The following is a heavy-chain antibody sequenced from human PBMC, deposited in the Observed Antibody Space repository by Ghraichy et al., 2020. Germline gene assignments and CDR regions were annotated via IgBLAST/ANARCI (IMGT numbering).Heavy chain of an antibody. V-gene: IGHV3-23*01. CDR3: AKRAGWDIVVVVAATFLSDAFDI. D-gene: IGHD2-15*01. CDR1: GFTFSSYA. Sequence: GSLRLSCAASGFTFSSYAMSWVRQAPGKGLEWVSAISGSGGSTYYADSVKGRFTISRDNSKNTLYLQMNSLRAEDTAVYYCAKRAGWDIVVVVAATFLSDAFDIWGQGTMVTVSS. J-gene: IGHJ3*02. CDR2: ISGSGGST.